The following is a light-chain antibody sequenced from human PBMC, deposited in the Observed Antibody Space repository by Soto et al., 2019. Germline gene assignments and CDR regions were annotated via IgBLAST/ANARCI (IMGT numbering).Light chain of an antibody. J-gene: IGKJ1*01. CDR1: HDIGND. CDR2: STY. Sequence: DIQMTQSPSSLSASVGDRVTITCRASHDIGNDLGWYQQKPGKAPKRLIYSTYSLQTGVPSRFSGSGSGTDFSLIISLLQPEDSATYFCLQHNSYPRTFGQGTKVDI. CDR3: LQHNSYPRT. V-gene: IGKV1-17*01.